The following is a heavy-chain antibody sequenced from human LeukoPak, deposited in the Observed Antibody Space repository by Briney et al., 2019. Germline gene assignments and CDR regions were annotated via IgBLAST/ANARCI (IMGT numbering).Heavy chain of an antibody. CDR2: INPHSGGT. J-gene: IGHJ4*02. Sequence: VASVKVSCKAPGYTFSGYYMHWVRQAPGQGLEWMGWINPHSGGTDHAQKFQGRVTMTRDTSISTAYMELSRLRSDDTAVYYCARDMDSGPDFFDYWGLGTLVTVSS. D-gene: IGHD1-26*01. V-gene: IGHV1-2*02. CDR1: GYTFSGYY. CDR3: ARDMDSGPDFFDY.